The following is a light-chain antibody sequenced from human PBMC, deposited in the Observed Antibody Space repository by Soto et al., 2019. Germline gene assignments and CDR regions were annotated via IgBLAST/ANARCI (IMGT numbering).Light chain of an antibody. Sequence: QSALTQPPSASGSPGQSVTISCSGTKNDIGVYDFVSWYQHHPGKAPRLIIYEVVQRPSGVPDRFSGSKSGNTASLTISGLQTEDEADYHCSSYAGSHTYEVFGGGTKLTVL. CDR3: SSYAGSHTYEV. J-gene: IGLJ3*02. V-gene: IGLV2-8*01. CDR1: KNDIGVYDF. CDR2: EVV.